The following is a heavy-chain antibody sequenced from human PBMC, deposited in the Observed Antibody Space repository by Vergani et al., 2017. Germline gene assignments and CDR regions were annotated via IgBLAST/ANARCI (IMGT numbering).Heavy chain of an antibody. Sequence: EVQLVESGGGLVKPGGSLRLSCAASGFTFSNAWMSWVRQAPGKVLEWVGRIKSKTDGGTTDYAATVKGRFTISSDDSKNTLYLQMNSLKTEDTAVYYCTTGLNGGAAAGDYWGQGTLVTVSS. CDR2: IKSKTDGGTT. J-gene: IGHJ4*02. CDR1: GFTFSNAW. D-gene: IGHD6-13*01. CDR3: TTGLNGGAAAGDY. V-gene: IGHV3-15*01.